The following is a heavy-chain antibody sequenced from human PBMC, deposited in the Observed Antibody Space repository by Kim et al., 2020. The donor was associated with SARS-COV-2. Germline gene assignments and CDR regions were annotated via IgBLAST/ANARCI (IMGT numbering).Heavy chain of an antibody. V-gene: IGHV3-30*04. J-gene: IGHJ5*02. D-gene: IGHD7-27*01. Sequence: GGSLRLSCVGSGFTFSNYALHWVRQTPGKGLQWLTLISYDASNKFCADSVEGRFTVSRDNSKNTLYLQMDSLTAEDTGLYYCARDPSLAPASANWARNTSDPWGQGTLVIVYS. CDR3: ARDPSLAPASANWARNTSDP. CDR1: GFTFSNYA. CDR2: ISYDASNK.